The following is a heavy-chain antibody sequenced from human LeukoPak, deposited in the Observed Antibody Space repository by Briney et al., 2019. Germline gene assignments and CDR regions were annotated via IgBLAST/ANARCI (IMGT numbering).Heavy chain of an antibody. CDR3: TKGGWGTVLDY. CDR2: ISYDGSNK. J-gene: IGHJ4*02. V-gene: IGHV3-30-3*01. CDR1: GFTFSSYA. Sequence: GGSLRLSCAASGFTFSSYAMHWVRQAPGKGLEWVAVISYDGSNKYYADSVKGRFTISRDNSKNTLYLQMSSLRADDTAVYYCTKGGWGTVLDYWGQGTLVTVSS. D-gene: IGHD3-10*01.